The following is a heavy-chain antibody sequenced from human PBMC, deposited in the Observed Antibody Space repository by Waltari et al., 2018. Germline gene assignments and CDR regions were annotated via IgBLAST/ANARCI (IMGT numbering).Heavy chain of an antibody. V-gene: IGHV3-7*01. D-gene: IGHD4-17*01. J-gene: IGHJ3*02. Sequence: EVQLVESGGGLVQPGGSLRLSCAASGFTFSSYWMSWVRQAPGKGLEWVANIKQDGSEKYYVDSVKGRFTISRDNAKNSLYLQMNSLRAEDTAVYYCARDAMTTVLRRAFDIWGQGTMVTVSS. CDR3: ARDAMTTVLRRAFDI. CDR1: GFTFSSYW. CDR2: IKQDGSEK.